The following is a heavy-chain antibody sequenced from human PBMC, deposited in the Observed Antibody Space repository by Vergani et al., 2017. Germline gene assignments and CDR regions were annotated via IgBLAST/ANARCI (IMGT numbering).Heavy chain of an antibody. V-gene: IGHV1-3*01. Sequence: QVQLVQSGAEVKKPGASVKVSCKASGYTFTSYAMHWVRQAPGQRLEWMGWINAGNGNTKYSQKFQGRVTITRDTSARTAYRELSSLRSEDTAVYYCARGPLLRFLEWLSECWFDPWGQGTLVTVSS. CDR2: INAGNGNT. J-gene: IGHJ5*02. CDR3: ARGPLLRFLEWLSECWFDP. CDR1: GYTFTSYA. D-gene: IGHD3-3*01.